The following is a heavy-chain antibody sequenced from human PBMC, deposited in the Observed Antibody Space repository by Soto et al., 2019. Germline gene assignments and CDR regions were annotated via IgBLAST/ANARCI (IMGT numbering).Heavy chain of an antibody. D-gene: IGHD6-6*01. V-gene: IGHV3-53*01. J-gene: IGHJ4*02. CDR1: GFTASINY. Sequence: GGSLRLSCAASGFTASINYMSWVRQAPGKGLEWVSLFYAGGSTYYADSVKGRFTISRDNSKNTLYLQMNSLRVDDTAVYYCARGYESSSPSVAYWGQGILVTVSS. CDR3: ARGYESSSPSVAY. CDR2: FYAGGST.